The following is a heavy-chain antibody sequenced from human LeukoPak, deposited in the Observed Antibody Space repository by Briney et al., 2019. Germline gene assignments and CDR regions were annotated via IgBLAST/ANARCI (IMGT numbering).Heavy chain of an antibody. CDR2: IIPIFGTA. V-gene: IGHV1-69*13. Sequence: ASVKVSCKASGGTFSSYAISWVRQAPGQGLEWMGGIIPIFGTANYAQKFQGRVTITADESTSTAYMELSSLRSEDTAVYYCANSDTYCSGGSCPPNTFDAFDIWGQGTMVTVSS. J-gene: IGHJ3*02. CDR1: GGTFSSYA. D-gene: IGHD2-15*01. CDR3: ANSDTYCSGGSCPPNTFDAFDI.